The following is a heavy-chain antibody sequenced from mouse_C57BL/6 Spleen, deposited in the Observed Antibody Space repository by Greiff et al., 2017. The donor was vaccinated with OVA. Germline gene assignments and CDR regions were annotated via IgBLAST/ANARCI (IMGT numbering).Heavy chain of an antibody. D-gene: IGHD1-1*01. CDR2: IDPSDSYT. Sequence: QVQLQQPGAELVKPGASVKLSCKASGYTFTSYWMQWVKQRPGQGLEWIGEIDPSDSYTNYNLKFKGKATLTVDTSSSTAYMQLSSLTSEDSAVYYCARGGTNAMDYWGQGTSVTVSS. J-gene: IGHJ4*01. CDR3: ARGGTNAMDY. CDR1: GYTFTSYW. V-gene: IGHV1-50*01.